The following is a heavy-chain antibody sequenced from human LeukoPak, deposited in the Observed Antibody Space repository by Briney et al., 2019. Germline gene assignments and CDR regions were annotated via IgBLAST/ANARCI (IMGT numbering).Heavy chain of an antibody. Sequence: SETLSLTCTVSGGPISSYYWSWIRQAAGKGLQWIGRIYTSGSTDCNPSLKTRLTMSVDTSKNQFSLKLSSVTAADTAVYYCARGGSSWQSFDYWGQGTLVTVSS. D-gene: IGHD6-13*01. CDR1: GGPISSYY. CDR3: ARGGSSWQSFDY. CDR2: IYTSGST. J-gene: IGHJ4*02. V-gene: IGHV4-4*07.